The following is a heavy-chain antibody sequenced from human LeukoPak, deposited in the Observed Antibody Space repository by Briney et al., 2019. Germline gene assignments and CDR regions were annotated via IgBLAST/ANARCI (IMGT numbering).Heavy chain of an antibody. Sequence: SETLSLTCTVSGGSISSYYWNWIRQPAGKGLEWIVRIYTSGSTNYNPSLKSRVTMSVDTSKNQFSLKLTSVTAADTAVYYCARGKVVAGTPGQNSWDNWGQGILVTVSS. CDR2: IYTSGST. CDR1: GGSISSYY. CDR3: ARGKVVAGTPGQNSWDN. J-gene: IGHJ4*02. D-gene: IGHD6-19*01. V-gene: IGHV4-4*07.